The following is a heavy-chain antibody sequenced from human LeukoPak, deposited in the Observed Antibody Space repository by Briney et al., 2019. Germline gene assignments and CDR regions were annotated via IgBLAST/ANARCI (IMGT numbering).Heavy chain of an antibody. V-gene: IGHV1-2*02. D-gene: IGHD3-10*01. CDR2: IHPRSGET. CDR3: ARDGEYGTGSYYRVCLDY. Sequence: ASVKVSCKASGYSFTAFSIHWVRQAPGQGLEWMGWIHPRSGETNYAYKFRGRVTMTRDTSISTTYMDLGSLGSDDTAVYYCARDGEYGTGSYYRVCLDYWGQGTLVTVSS. CDR1: GYSFTAFS. J-gene: IGHJ4*02.